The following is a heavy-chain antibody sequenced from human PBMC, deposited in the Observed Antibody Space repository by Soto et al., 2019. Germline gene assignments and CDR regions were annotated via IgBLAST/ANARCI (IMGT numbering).Heavy chain of an antibody. CDR1: GYTFTSYG. D-gene: IGHD6-6*01. Sequence: ASVKVSCKASGYTFTSYGISWVRQAPGQGPEWMGLINACNGSTNYAQKFQGRVTMTRDTSTSTVYMELSSLRSEDTAVYYCARGKKQLVTYHGMDVWGQGTTVTSP. V-gene: IGHV1-18*01. CDR3: ARGKKQLVTYHGMDV. CDR2: INACNGST. J-gene: IGHJ6*02.